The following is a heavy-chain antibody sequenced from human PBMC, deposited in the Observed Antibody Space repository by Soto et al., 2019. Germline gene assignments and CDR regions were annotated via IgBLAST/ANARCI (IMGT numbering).Heavy chain of an antibody. D-gene: IGHD6-6*01. CDR3: ARDHGSSGWFDP. CDR1: GFTFSSYS. CDR2: ISSSSSYI. V-gene: IGHV3-21*01. J-gene: IGHJ5*02. Sequence: EVQLVESGGGLVKPGGSLRLSCAASGFTFSSYSMNWVRQAPGKGLEWVSSISSSSSYIYYADSVKGRFTISRDNAKNSLYLQMTSLRAEDTAVYYCARDHGSSGWFDPWGQGTLVTVSS.